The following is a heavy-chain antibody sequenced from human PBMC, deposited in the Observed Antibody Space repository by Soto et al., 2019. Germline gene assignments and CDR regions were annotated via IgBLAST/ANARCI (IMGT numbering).Heavy chain of an antibody. D-gene: IGHD2-8*01. Sequence: QVQLVESGGGVVQPGRSLRLSCAASGFTFSSYGMHWVRQAPGKGLEWVAVISYDGSNKYYADSVKGRFTISRDNSKNTLYLQMNSLRSEDTAVYYCARESVQYCTNGVCQQPGGMDVWGQGTTVTVSS. J-gene: IGHJ6*02. CDR1: GFTFSSYG. CDR3: ARESVQYCTNGVCQQPGGMDV. V-gene: IGHV3-30*03. CDR2: ISYDGSNK.